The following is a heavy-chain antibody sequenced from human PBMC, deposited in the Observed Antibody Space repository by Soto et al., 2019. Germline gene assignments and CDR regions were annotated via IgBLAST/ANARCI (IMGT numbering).Heavy chain of an antibody. D-gene: IGHD1-1*01. J-gene: IGHJ6*02. CDR1: GYTFTGYY. CDR2: INPNSGGT. V-gene: IGHV1-2*02. Sequence: ASVKVSCKASGYTFTGYYMHWVRQAPGQGLEWMGWINPNSGGTNYSQKFQGRVTITRDTSASTAYMELSSLRSEDTAVYYCARDNGLEPYGMDVWGQGTTVTVSS. CDR3: ARDNGLEPYGMDV.